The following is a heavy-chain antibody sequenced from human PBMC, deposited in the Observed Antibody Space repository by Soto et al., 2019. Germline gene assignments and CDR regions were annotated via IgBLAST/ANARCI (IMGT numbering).Heavy chain of an antibody. D-gene: IGHD3-22*01. CDR3: TTAVYYYDSSGYYYNGNY. V-gene: IGHV3-15*01. J-gene: IGHJ4*02. CDR2: IKSKTDGGTT. CDR1: GFTFSNAW. Sequence: GGSLRLSCAASGFTFSNAWMSWVRQAPGKGLEWVGRIKSKTDGGTTDYAAPVKGRFTISRDDSKNTLYLQMNSRKTEDTAVYYCTTAVYYYDSSGYYYNGNYWGQGTLVTVSS.